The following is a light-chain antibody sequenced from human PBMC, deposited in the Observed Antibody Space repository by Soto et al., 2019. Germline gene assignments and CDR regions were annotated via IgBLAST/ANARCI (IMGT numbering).Light chain of an antibody. J-gene: IGLJ2*01. V-gene: IGLV1-51*01. CDR1: TSNIVNNF. CDR3: GTWDYSLTAFV. CDR2: DNN. Sequence: QSVLTQPPSVSASPGEKVTISCSGRTSNIVNNFVSWYRQFPRTAPQLLIHDNNKRPSGIPERFSGSKGGSSATLGITGLQTGDEALYYCGTWDYSLTAFVFGGGTKLTVL.